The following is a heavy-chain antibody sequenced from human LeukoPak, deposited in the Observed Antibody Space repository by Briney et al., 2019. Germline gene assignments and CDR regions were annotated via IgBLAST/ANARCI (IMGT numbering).Heavy chain of an antibody. V-gene: IGHV3-7*01. CDR2: IKQDGSEK. J-gene: IGHJ4*02. D-gene: IGHD3-16*01. CDR1: GFTFRSYW. Sequence: SGGSLRLSCAASGFTFRSYWMSWVRQAPGKGLEWVANIKQDGSEKYYVDSVKGRFTISRDNAKNSLYLQMNCLRAEDTAVYYCGRALGGGPLDYWGQGTLVTVSS. CDR3: GRALGGGPLDY.